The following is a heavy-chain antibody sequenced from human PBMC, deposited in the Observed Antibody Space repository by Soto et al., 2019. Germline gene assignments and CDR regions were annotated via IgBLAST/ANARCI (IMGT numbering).Heavy chain of an antibody. J-gene: IGHJ4*02. D-gene: IGHD3-3*01. V-gene: IGHV3-23*01. CDR2: ISGGGGST. Sequence: GGSLRLSCAASGFTFSSYAVSWVRQAPGKGLEWVSGISGGGGSTYYADSVKGRFTISRDNSKNTLYLQMNSLRAEDTALYFCAKEGGTLEWLFPFDHWGQGTLVTVSS. CDR1: GFTFSSYA. CDR3: AKEGGTLEWLFPFDH.